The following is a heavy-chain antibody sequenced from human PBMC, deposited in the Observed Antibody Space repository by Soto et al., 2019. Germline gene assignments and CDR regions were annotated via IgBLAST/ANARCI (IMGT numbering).Heavy chain of an antibody. CDR3: ARAGYDFWSGLGPYYYYYMDV. D-gene: IGHD3-3*01. V-gene: IGHV4-59*01. CDR1: GGSISSYY. J-gene: IGHJ6*03. CDR2: IYYSGST. Sequence: SETLSLTCTVSGGSISSYYWSWIRQPPGKGLEWIGYIYYSGSTNYNPSLKSRVTISVDTSKNQFSLKLSSVTAADTAVYYCARAGYDFWSGLGPYYYYYMDVWGKGXTVTVSS.